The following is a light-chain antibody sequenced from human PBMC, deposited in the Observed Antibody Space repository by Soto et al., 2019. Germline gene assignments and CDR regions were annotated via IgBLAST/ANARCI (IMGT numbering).Light chain of an antibody. CDR1: QSVNSRY. V-gene: IGKV3-20*01. CDR3: QQYAGPPKT. CDR2: GAS. J-gene: IGKJ1*01. Sequence: EIVLTQSPGTLSLSPGERATLSCRASQSVNSRYLAWYQQKPGQAPRLVIYGASSRATDIPDRFSGSGSGTDFTLTISRLEPEDFAVYYCQQYAGPPKTFGQGTKVEIK.